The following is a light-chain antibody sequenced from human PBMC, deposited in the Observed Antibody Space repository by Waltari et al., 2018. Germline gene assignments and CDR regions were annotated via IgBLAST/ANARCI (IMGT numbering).Light chain of an antibody. CDR1: SGHSSII. CDR3: QTGGHGTGV. V-gene: IGLV4-69*01. J-gene: IGLJ2*01. Sequence: LVLTRSPSASASRVASVGLTCTLASGHSSIIIPSHQQQTEKGPRYLMKVNSDGSHSKADELPDRFSGSSSGAEPYLTISSVQSADEADYYCQTGGHGTGVFGGETKLTVL. CDR2: VNSDGSH.